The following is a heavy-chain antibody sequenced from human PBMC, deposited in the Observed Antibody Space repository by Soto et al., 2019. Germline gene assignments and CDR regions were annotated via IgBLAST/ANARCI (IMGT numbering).Heavy chain of an antibody. J-gene: IGHJ4*02. Sequence: QVQLVQSGAEVKKPGASVKVSCKASGYTFTSYAMHWVRQAPGQRLEWMGWINAGNGNTKYSQKFQGRVTITRDTAASTAYMELSSLRSEDTAVYYCARENCYGSGLPYYFDYWGQGTLVTVSS. CDR3: ARENCYGSGLPYYFDY. CDR1: GYTFTSYA. CDR2: INAGNGNT. V-gene: IGHV1-3*01. D-gene: IGHD3-10*01.